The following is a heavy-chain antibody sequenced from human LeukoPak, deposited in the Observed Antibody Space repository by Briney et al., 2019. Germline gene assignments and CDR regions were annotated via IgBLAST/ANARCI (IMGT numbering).Heavy chain of an antibody. D-gene: IGHD4-17*01. CDR2: IYYTGST. CDR3: ARGADYGSYYFDY. J-gene: IGHJ4*02. CDR1: GGSISSYY. Sequence: PSETLSLTCTVSGGSISSYYWSWIRQPPGKGLEWIGYIYYTGSTNYNPSLKSRVTISVDTSKNQFSLKLSSVTAADTAVYYCARGADYGSYYFDYWGQGTLVTVSS. V-gene: IGHV4-59*01.